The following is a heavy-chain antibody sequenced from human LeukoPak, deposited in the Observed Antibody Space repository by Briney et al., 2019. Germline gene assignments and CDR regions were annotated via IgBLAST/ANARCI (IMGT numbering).Heavy chain of an antibody. CDR2: IRYSGSA. J-gene: IGHJ4*02. Sequence: SETLSLTCTVSGDSISTYYWSWIRQPPGKGLEWIGYIRYSGSANYNPSLRSRVTISIGTSKNQFSLKLSSVTAADTAVYHCARLVYDSRGYYFDYWGQGTLVTVSS. V-gene: IGHV4-59*08. CDR1: GDSISTYY. D-gene: IGHD3-22*01. CDR3: ARLVYDSRGYYFDY.